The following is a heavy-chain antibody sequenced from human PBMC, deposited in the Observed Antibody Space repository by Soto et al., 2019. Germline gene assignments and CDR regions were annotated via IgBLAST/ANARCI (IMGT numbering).Heavy chain of an antibody. CDR1: GFTFSSYA. J-gene: IGHJ4*02. Sequence: EVQLLESGGGLVQPGGSLRLSCAASGFTFSSYAMSWVRQAPGKGLEWVSAISGSGGSTYYADPVKGRFTISRDNSKNTLYLQMNSLRAEDTAVYYCAKDPRGVVVVAAPYYFDYWGQGTLVTVSS. V-gene: IGHV3-23*01. D-gene: IGHD2-15*01. CDR3: AKDPRGVVVVAAPYYFDY. CDR2: ISGSGGST.